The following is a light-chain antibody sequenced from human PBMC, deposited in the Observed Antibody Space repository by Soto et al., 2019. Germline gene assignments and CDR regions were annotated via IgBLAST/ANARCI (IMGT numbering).Light chain of an antibody. CDR1: SSDVGGYNY. CDR3: SSYTSSTLGV. Sequence: QSALTQPASVSGSPGQSITITCTGTSSDVGGYNYVSWYQQHPGKAPKLMIYEVSNRPSGVSNRFSGSKSGNTASLTISGLQAEDDADYYCSSYTSSTLGVFGTGTKLTVL. CDR2: EVS. J-gene: IGLJ1*01. V-gene: IGLV2-14*01.